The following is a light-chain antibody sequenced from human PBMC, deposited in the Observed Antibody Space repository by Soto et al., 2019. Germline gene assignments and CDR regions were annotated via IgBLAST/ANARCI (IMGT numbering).Light chain of an antibody. CDR3: AAWDDSMNGYVV. J-gene: IGLJ2*01. CDR1: SSNIGSNT. V-gene: IGLV1-44*01. Sequence: QSVLTQPPSASGTPGQRVTISCSGSSSNIGSNTVDWYQQLPGTAPKLLIYSNNQRPSGVPDRFSGSKSGTSAFLAISGLQSEDEGDYYCAAWDDSMNGYVVFGGGTKLTVL. CDR2: SNN.